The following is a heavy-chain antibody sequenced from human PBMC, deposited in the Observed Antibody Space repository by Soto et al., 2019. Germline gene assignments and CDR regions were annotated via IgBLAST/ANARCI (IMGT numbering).Heavy chain of an antibody. V-gene: IGHV4-34*01. CDR3: ARVRLWPRDTITMVRGVIINWFDP. Sequence: SETLSLTCAVYGGSFSGYYWSWIRQPPGKGLEWIGEINHSGSTNYNPSLKSRVTISVDTSKNQFSLKLSSVTAADTAVYYCARVRLWPRDTITMVRGVIINWFDPWGQGTLVTVSS. CDR2: INHSGST. D-gene: IGHD3-10*01. CDR1: GGSFSGYY. J-gene: IGHJ5*02.